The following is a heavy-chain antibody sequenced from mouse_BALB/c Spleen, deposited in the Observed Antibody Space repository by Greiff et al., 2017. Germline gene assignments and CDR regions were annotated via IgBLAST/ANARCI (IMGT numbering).Heavy chain of an antibody. J-gene: IGHJ2*01. CDR1: GFTFSDYY. CDR3: ARAHYGSSYVDY. CDR2: ISDGGSYT. D-gene: IGHD1-1*01. V-gene: IGHV5-4*02. Sequence: EVNVVESGGGLVKPGGSLKLSCAASGFTFSDYYIYWVRQTPEKRLEWVATISDGGSYTYYPDSVKGRFTISRDNAKNNLYLQMSSLKSEDTAMYYCARAHYGSSYVDYWGQGTTLTVSS.